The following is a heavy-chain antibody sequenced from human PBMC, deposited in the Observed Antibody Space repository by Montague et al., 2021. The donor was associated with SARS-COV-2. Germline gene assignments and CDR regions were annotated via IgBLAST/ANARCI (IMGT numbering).Heavy chain of an antibody. CDR2: IYYSGST. Sequence: SETLSPTCAVYGGSFSGYYWGWIRQPPGKGLEWIGSIYYSGSTYYNPSLKSRVTISVDTSKNQFSLKLSSVTAADTAVYYCARHGKTRIAMIVVVIGYFDYWGQGTLVTVSS. V-gene: IGHV4-39*01. CDR1: GGSFSGYY. J-gene: IGHJ4*02. CDR3: ARHGKTRIAMIVVVIGYFDY. D-gene: IGHD3-22*01.